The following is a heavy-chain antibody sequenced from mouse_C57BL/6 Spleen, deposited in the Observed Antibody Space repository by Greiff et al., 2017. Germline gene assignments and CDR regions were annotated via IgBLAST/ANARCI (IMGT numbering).Heavy chain of an antibody. CDR1: GFSLTSYG. D-gene: IGHD2-1*01. V-gene: IGHV2-6-1*01. CDR3: ARHGGNYFYAMDY. CDR2: IWSDGST. J-gene: IGHJ4*01. Sequence: VQLQESGPGLVAPSQSLSITCTVSGFSLTSYGVHWVRQPPGKGLEWLVVIWSDGSTTYNSALKSRLSISKDNSKSQVFLKMNSLQTDDTAMYYCARHGGNYFYAMDYWGQGTSVTVSS.